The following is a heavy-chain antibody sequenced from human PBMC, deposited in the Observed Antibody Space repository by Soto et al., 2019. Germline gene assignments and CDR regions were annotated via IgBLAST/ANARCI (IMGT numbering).Heavy chain of an antibody. CDR2: ISSSSSYI. D-gene: IGHD2-2*01. J-gene: IGHJ6*02. V-gene: IGHV3-21*01. CDR3: ARVGISCSSTSCHYYYDYGMDV. CDR1: GFTFSSYS. Sequence: GGSLRLSCAASGFTFSSYSMNWVRQAPGKGLEWVSSISSSSSYIYYADSVKGRFTISRDNAKNSLYLQMNSLRAEDTAVYYCARVGISCSSTSCHYYYDYGMDVWGQGTTVTVSS.